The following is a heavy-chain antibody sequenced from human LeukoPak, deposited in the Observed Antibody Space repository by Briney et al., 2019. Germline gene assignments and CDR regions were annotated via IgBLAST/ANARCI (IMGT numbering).Heavy chain of an antibody. CDR1: GFTFSSYA. D-gene: IGHD3-22*01. J-gene: IGHJ4*02. CDR3: ARDVVDYDSSGYYSYFDY. Sequence: GGSLRLSCAASGFTFSSYAMSWVRQAPGKGLEWVSAISGSGGSTYYADSVKGRFTISRDNSKNTLYLQMNSLRAEDTAVYYCARDVVDYDSSGYYSYFDYWGQGTLVTVSS. CDR2: ISGSGGST. V-gene: IGHV3-23*01.